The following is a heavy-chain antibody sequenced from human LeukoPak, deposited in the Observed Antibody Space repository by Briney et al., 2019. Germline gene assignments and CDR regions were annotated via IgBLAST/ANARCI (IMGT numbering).Heavy chain of an antibody. Sequence: PGGSLRLSCTASGFVFSSYWMSWVRQAPGKGLERVSHIKDDESQKYYGDSARRRFTISRDNAKKSLYQQINSLRGVDTAVYYCARDRGGRDFWGQGTLVVVSS. D-gene: IGHD1-1*01. CDR3: ARDRGGRDF. CDR2: IKDDESQK. V-gene: IGHV3-7*03. J-gene: IGHJ4*02. CDR1: GFVFSSYW.